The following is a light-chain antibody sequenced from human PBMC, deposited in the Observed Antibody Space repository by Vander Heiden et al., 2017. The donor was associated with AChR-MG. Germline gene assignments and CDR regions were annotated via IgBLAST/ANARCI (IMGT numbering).Light chain of an antibody. J-gene: IGLJ2*01. CDR3: CSYAGYYTV. CDR2: DVS. CDR1: SSDVGGYNF. Sequence: HSALSQPRSVSGSPRHSVSLSCTGTSSDVGGYNFVSRYQQHPGRAPKLILYDVSQRPSGVPDRFSGSKSGNTASLTISGLQAEDEAAYYCCSYAGYYTVFGGGTKLTVL. V-gene: IGLV2-11*01.